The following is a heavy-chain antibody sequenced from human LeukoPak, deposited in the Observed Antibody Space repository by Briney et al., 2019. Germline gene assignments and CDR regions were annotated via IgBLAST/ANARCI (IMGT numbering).Heavy chain of an antibody. D-gene: IGHD3-10*01. V-gene: IGHV4-39*07. Sequence: PSETLSLTCTVSGGSISSSSYYWGWIRQPPGKGLEWIGSIYYSGSTYYNPSLKSRVTISVDTSKNQFSLKLSSVTAADTAVYYCATLYCYGSGSYGDYWGQGTLVTVSS. CDR1: GGSISSSSYY. J-gene: IGHJ4*02. CDR3: ATLYCYGSGSYGDY. CDR2: IYYSGST.